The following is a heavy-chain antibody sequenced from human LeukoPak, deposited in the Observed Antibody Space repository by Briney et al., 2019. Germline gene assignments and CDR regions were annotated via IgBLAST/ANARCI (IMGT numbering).Heavy chain of an antibody. J-gene: IGHJ6*02. V-gene: IGHV1-18*01. CDR1: GGTFSSYA. CDR2: ISAYNGNT. D-gene: IGHD6-19*01. CDR3: ARDDPATTYSSGPRGYYYGMDV. Sequence: ASVKVSCKASGGTFSSYAISWVRQAPGQGLEWMGWISAYNGNTNYAQKLQGRVTMTTDTSTSTAYMELRSLRSDDTAVYYCARDDPATTYSSGPRGYYYGMDVWGQGTTVTVSS.